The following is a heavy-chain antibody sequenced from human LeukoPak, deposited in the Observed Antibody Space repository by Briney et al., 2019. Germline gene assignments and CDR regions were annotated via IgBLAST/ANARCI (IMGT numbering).Heavy chain of an antibody. D-gene: IGHD1-14*01. J-gene: IGHJ3*02. CDR3: ARAAQRTVYIAHGGDAFDI. CDR2: ISYDGSNK. Sequence: PGGSLRLSCAASGFTFSSYAMHWVRQAPGKGLEWVAVISYDGSNKYYADSVKGRFTISRDNSKNTLYLQMNSLRAEDTAVYYCARAAQRTVYIAHGGDAFDIWGQGTMVTVSS. CDR1: GFTFSSYA. V-gene: IGHV3-30-3*01.